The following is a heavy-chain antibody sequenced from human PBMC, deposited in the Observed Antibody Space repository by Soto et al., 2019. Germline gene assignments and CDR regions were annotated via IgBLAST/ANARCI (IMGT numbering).Heavy chain of an antibody. J-gene: IGHJ4*02. Sequence: QVQLVESGGGVVQPGRSLRLSCAASGFTFSSYGMHWVRQAPGKGLEWVAVIWNEGSNKYYADCVKGRFTISRDNSKNTLSQQTNSLRADDTAVYFCTREWGGNSSGDYWGQGTLVIVSP. CDR3: TREWGGNSSGDY. CDR1: GFTFSSYG. V-gene: IGHV3-33*01. CDR2: IWNEGSNK. D-gene: IGHD5-18*01.